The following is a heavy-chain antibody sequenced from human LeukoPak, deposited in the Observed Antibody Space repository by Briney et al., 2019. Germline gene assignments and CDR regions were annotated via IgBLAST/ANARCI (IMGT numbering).Heavy chain of an antibody. Sequence: GESLKISCKGSGYSFTSYWIGWVRQMPGKGLEWMGIIYPGDSDTRYSPSFQGQVTISADKSISTAYLQWSSLKASDTAMYYCARHQGVGDGDYPGETHYYGMDVWGQGTTVTVSS. CDR3: ARHQGVGDGDYPGETHYYGMDV. CDR2: IYPGDSDT. J-gene: IGHJ6*02. CDR1: GYSFTSYW. D-gene: IGHD4-17*01. V-gene: IGHV5-51*01.